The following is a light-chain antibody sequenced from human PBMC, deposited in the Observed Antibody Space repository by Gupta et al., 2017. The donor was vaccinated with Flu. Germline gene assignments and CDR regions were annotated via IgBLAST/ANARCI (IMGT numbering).Light chain of an antibody. CDR2: AAS. CDR1: QGISSY. CDR3: QQLNSYLIT. J-gene: IGKJ3*01. Sequence: PSFLSASVGDRVTITCRASQGISSYLAWYQQKPGKAPKLLIYAASTVKSGVPSRFSGSGYGTEFTLTISSRQPEDFANYYCQQLNSYLITFGHGTXVDIK. V-gene: IGKV1-9*01.